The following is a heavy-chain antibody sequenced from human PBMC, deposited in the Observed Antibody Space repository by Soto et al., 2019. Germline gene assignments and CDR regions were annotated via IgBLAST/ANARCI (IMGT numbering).Heavy chain of an antibody. CDR3: ARDRGDWDYYYYYGMDV. D-gene: IGHD2-21*02. CDR1: GYTFTSYG. CDR2: ISAYNGNT. V-gene: IGHV1-18*04. Sequence: GASVKVSCKASGYTFTSYGISWVRQAPGQGLEWMGWISAYNGNTNYAQKLQGRVTMTTDTSTSTAYMELRSLRSDDTAVYYCARDRGDWDYYYYYGMDVWGQGTTVTVSS. J-gene: IGHJ6*02.